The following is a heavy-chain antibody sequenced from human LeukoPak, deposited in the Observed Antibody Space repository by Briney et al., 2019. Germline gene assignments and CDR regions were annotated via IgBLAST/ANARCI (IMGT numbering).Heavy chain of an antibody. CDR3: ARDIKGVRGDIVVVPAAINHETGHAFDI. D-gene: IGHD2-2*01. Sequence: ASVKFSCKASGYTFTSYGISWVRQAPGQGLEWMGWISAYNGNTNYAQKPQGRVTMTTDTSTSTAYMELRSLRSDDTAVYYCARDIKGVRGDIVVVPAAINHETGHAFDIWGQGTMVTVSS. J-gene: IGHJ3*02. V-gene: IGHV1-18*01. CDR2: ISAYNGNT. CDR1: GYTFTSYG.